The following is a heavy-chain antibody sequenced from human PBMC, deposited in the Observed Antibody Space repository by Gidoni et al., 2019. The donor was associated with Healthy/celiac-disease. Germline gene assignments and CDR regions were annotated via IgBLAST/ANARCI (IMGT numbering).Heavy chain of an antibody. CDR3: ARDYVATPGAFDI. CDR2: IWYDGSNK. V-gene: IGHV3-33*01. Sequence: QVQLVESGGGVVQPGRSLRLSCAASGFTFSSYGMHWVRQAPGKGLEWVAVIWYDGSNKYYADSVKGRFTISRDNSKNTLYLQMNSLRAEDTAVYYCARDYVATPGAFDIWGQGTMVTVSS. J-gene: IGHJ3*02. CDR1: GFTFSSYG. D-gene: IGHD5-12*01.